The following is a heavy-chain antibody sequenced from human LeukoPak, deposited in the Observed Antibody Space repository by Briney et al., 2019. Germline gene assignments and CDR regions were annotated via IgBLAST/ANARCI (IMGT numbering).Heavy chain of an antibody. J-gene: IGHJ6*03. CDR2: IIPIFGTA. CDR1: GGTFSSYA. V-gene: IGHV1-69*05. CDR3: ASPSYFWSGYYRPSYYSYMDV. D-gene: IGHD3-3*01. Sequence: GAPEKVSCKASGGTFSSYAVSWVRHAPGQGLEWMGGIIPIFGTAHYAQKFQGRVTITTDESTSTAYMELSSLRTEDTAVYYYASPSYFWSGYYRPSYYSYMDVWGKGTTVTGSS.